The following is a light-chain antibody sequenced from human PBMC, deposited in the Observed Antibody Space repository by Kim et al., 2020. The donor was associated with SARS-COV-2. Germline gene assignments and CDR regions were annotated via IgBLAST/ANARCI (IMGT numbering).Light chain of an antibody. V-gene: IGLV2-14*03. J-gene: IGLJ1*01. CDR2: DVS. Sequence: SVTISCTGTSSDVGGYNYVSWYQQHPGKAPKLMIYDVSNRPSGVSNRFSGSKSGNTASLTISGLQAEDEADYYCSSYTSSCTPYVFGTGTKVTVL. CDR1: SSDVGGYNY. CDR3: SSYTSSCTPYV.